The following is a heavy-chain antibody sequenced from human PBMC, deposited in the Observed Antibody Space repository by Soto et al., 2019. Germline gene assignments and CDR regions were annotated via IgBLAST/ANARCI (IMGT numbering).Heavy chain of an antibody. Sequence: QVQLVESGGGVVQPGRSLRLSCVGSGFTFRSYVIHWVRQAPGKGLEWVSLTSYDGSNKYYDDSVKGRFTISRDNSRNTVDMQMDSLRLEDTAIYYCTRWGTTGGLEVWGQGTLVSVSS. CDR1: GFTFRSYV. CDR2: TSYDGSNK. D-gene: IGHD1-1*01. V-gene: IGHV3-30*19. CDR3: TRWGTTGGLEV. J-gene: IGHJ4*02.